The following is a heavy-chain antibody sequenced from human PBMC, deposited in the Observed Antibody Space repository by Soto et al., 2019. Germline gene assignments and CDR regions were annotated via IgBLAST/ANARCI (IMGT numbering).Heavy chain of an antibody. V-gene: IGHV3-30-3*01. Sequence: QVQLVESGGGVVQPGRSLRLSCAASRFSFSTYAMHWVRQAPGKGLEWVAAITYEATYKYYADSVKGRFTISRDNSKNTLDLQMNSLRAEDTAVYYCARRRYSDSSGYFYDYWGQGTLVTVSS. J-gene: IGHJ4*02. D-gene: IGHD3-22*01. CDR2: ITYEATYK. CDR3: ARRRYSDSSGYFYDY. CDR1: RFSFSTYA.